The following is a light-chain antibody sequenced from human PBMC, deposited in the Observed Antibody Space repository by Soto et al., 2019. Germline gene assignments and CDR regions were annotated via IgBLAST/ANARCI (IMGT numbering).Light chain of an antibody. Sequence: DIVMTQSPLSLPVTPGEPASISCRSSQSLLHSNGYNYLDWYLQKPGQSPQLLIYLGSNRASGVPDRFSGSESGTDCTMKISRVEAEDVGVYYCMQALPTPRYTFGQGTKLEIK. V-gene: IGKV2-28*01. CDR1: QSLLHSNGYNY. J-gene: IGKJ2*01. CDR2: LGS. CDR3: MQALPTPRYT.